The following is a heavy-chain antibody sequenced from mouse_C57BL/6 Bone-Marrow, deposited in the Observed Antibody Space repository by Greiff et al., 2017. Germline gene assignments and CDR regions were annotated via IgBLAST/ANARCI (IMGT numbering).Heavy chain of an antibody. V-gene: IGHV1-7*01. J-gene: IGHJ2*01. D-gene: IGHD1-1*01. CDR3: ATYYGSSD. CDR1: GYTFTSYW. CDR2: INPSGGYP. Sequence: QVQLKQSGAELAKPGASVKLSCKASGYTFTSYWMHWVKQRPGQGLEWIGYINPSGGYPKYNQKFKDKATLTVAKSSSTAYMQLSSLTYDDSAVYYSATYYGSSDWGTGTTLTVSS.